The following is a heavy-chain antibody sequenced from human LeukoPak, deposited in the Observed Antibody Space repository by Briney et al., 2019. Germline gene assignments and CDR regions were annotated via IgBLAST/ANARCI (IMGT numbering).Heavy chain of an antibody. CDR2: ISYDGSNK. D-gene: IGHD6-13*01. CDR3: AKDLAALFDY. Sequence: GGSLRLSCAASGFTFSSYAMHWVRQAPGKGLEWVAVISYDGSNKYYADSVKGRFTISRDNSKNTLYLQMNSLRAEDTAVYYCAKDLAALFDYWGQGTLVTVSS. V-gene: IGHV3-30*04. J-gene: IGHJ4*02. CDR1: GFTFSSYA.